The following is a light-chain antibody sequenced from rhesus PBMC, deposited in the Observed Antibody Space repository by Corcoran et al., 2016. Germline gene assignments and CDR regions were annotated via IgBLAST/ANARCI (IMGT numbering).Light chain of an antibody. J-gene: IGKJ1*01. V-gene: IGKV1-38*01. CDR1: QGISSF. CDR2: DAS. CDR3: QQRNSYPRT. Sequence: DIQMTQSPSSLSASVGDRVTITCRASQGISSFLAWYQQKSGKVPKLLIYDASNLQSGVPSRFSGSGSGTEFTLTISSLQPEDFATYYCQQRNSYPRTFGQGTKVEIK.